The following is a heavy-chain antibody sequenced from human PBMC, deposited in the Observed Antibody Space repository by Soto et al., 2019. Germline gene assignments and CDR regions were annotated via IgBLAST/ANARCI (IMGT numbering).Heavy chain of an antibody. CDR1: GGSPSSGGYY. J-gene: IGHJ4*02. D-gene: IGHD4-4*01. V-gene: IGHV4-31*03. Sequence: SETLSLTCTVSGGSPSSGGYYWSWIRQHPGKGLEWIGYIYYSGSTYYNPSLKSRVTISVDTSKNQFSLKLSSVTAADTAVYYCARLTVTYYFDYWGQGTLVTVSS. CDR2: IYYSGST. CDR3: ARLTVTYYFDY.